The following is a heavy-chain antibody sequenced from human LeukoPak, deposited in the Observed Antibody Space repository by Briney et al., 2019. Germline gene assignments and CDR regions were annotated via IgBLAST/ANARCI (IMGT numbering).Heavy chain of an antibody. CDR2: IYRGGST. CDR3: ARVWDYYMDV. J-gene: IGHJ4*02. Sequence: GGSLRLSCAAYGLAVSSNYMSWVRQAPGKGLEWVSVIYRGGSTYYAVSVKGRFTISRGNSKNTLYLQMNSLRAEDTAVYYCARVWDYYMDVWGQGTLVTDSS. D-gene: IGHD1-26*01. CDR1: GLAVSSNY. V-gene: IGHV3-53*01.